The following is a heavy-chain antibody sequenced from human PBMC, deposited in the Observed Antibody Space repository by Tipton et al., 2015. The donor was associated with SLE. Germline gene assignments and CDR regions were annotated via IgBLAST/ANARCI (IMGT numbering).Heavy chain of an antibody. V-gene: IGHV3-53*01. CDR3: ARKDAFDF. CDR2: FYLSGNT. Sequence: VQLVQSGGGLVQPGGSLRLSCAASGFAVSSNYMSWVRQAPGKGLEWVSVFYLSGNTYYSDSVKGRFTISRDNSKDTLYLQMNGLRAEDTAVYYCARKDAFDFWGQGTTVIVSS. CDR1: GFAVSSNY. J-gene: IGHJ3*01.